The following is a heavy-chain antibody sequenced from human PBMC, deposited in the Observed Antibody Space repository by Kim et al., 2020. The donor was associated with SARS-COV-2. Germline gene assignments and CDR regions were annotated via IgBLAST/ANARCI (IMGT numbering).Heavy chain of an antibody. Sequence: ETLSLTCTVSGDSISNGYYWGWIRQPPGKGLEWVEHISHNGNAYHNPSLKSRVTTSLDTSKNHFSLKLSSVTAADTAVYYCARVSDVTMAIDSWGLGTLVTVSS. D-gene: IGHD3-10*01. CDR1: GDSISNGYY. CDR2: ISHNGNA. V-gene: IGHV4-38-2*02. J-gene: IGHJ4*02. CDR3: ARVSDVTMAIDS.